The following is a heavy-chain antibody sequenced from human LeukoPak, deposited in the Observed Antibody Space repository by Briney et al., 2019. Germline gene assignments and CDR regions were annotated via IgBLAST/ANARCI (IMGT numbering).Heavy chain of an antibody. J-gene: IGHJ6*03. CDR3: ARHVIQLWPSSGDYYYYMDV. V-gene: IGHV4-4*09. CDR2: IYTSGST. D-gene: IGHD5-18*01. CDR1: GGSISSYY. Sequence: SETLSLTCTVSGGSISSYYWSWIRQPPGKGLEWIGYIYTSGSTNYNPSLKSRVTISVDTSKNQFSLKLSSVTAADTAMYYCARHVIQLWPSSGDYYYYMDVWGKGTTVTVSS.